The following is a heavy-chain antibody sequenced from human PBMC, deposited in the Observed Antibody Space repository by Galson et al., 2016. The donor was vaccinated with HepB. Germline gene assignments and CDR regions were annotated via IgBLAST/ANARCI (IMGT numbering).Heavy chain of an antibody. J-gene: IGHJ4*02. D-gene: IGHD3-10*01. CDR2: ISYNGNYT. CDR3: ARDMAKFDC. Sequence: SLRLSCAASGFTFSNYAMHWVRQAPGKGLDWVAVISYNGNYTYYADSLKGRFTISRDNSKNTLSLQMSSLRPDDTAVYYCARDMAKFDCWGQGTLVTVSS. V-gene: IGHV3-30*04. CDR1: GFTFSNYA.